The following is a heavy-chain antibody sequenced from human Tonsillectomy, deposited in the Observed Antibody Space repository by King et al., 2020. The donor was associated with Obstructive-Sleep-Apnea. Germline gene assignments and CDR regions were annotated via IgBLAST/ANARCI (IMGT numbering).Heavy chain of an antibody. D-gene: IGHD5-18*01. CDR2: GYNSGST. V-gene: IGHV4-59*08. CDR1: GGSISSYY. CDR3: ASSVDTDMVFDY. J-gene: IGHJ4*02. Sequence: QLQESGPGLVKPSETLSLTCTVSGGSISSYYWSWVRQPPGKGMEVIGYGYNSGSTNYNPSLKSLGTISVDTSKKQFSLKLSSVTAADTAVYYCASSVDTDMVFDYWGQGTLVTVSS.